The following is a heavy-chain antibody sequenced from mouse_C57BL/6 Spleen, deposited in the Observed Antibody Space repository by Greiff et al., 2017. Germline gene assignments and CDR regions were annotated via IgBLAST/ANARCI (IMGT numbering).Heavy chain of an antibody. Sequence: EVQGVESGGGLVKPGGSLKLSCAASGFTFSSYAMSWVRQTPEKRLEWVATISDGGSYTYYPDNVKGRFTISRENAKNNLYLQMSHLKSEDTAMYYCARGGYGNYLYYWGQGTTLTVSS. CDR1: GFTFSSYA. V-gene: IGHV5-4*01. CDR2: ISDGGSYT. D-gene: IGHD2-10*02. CDR3: ARGGYGNYLYY. J-gene: IGHJ2*01.